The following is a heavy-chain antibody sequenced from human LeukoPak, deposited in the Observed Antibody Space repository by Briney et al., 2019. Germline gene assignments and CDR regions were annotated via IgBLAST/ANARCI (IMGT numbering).Heavy chain of an antibody. CDR2: IWADGSYA. Sequence: GGSLRLSCAASGFRFSTYGMHWVRQAPGKGLEWMAIIWADGSYAYYGDSVKGRFNISRDNSKNTLYLQMDSLRADDTAVYFCARACGTRPGCFYLDNWGQGTLVTVS. CDR3: ARACGTRPGCFYLDN. CDR1: GFRFSTYG. V-gene: IGHV3-33*01. J-gene: IGHJ4*02. D-gene: IGHD6-6*01.